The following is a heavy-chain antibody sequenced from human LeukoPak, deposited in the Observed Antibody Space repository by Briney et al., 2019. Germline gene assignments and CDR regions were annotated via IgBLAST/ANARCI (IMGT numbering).Heavy chain of an antibody. Sequence: AASVKVSCKASGYTFTSYGISWVRQAPGQVLEWMGWISAYNGNTNYAQKLQGRVTMTTDTSTSTAYTELRSLRSDDTAVYYCARDKAISSGWSYYYYYYGMDVWGQGTTVTVSS. V-gene: IGHV1-18*01. CDR1: GYTFTSYG. CDR3: ARDKAISSGWSYYYYYYGMDV. CDR2: ISAYNGNT. J-gene: IGHJ6*02. D-gene: IGHD6-19*01.